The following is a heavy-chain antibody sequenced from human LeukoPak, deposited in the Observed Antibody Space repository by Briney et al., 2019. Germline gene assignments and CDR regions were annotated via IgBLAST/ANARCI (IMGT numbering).Heavy chain of an antibody. D-gene: IGHD5-12*01. J-gene: IGHJ4*02. CDR3: ARGSNSGYHYDY. CDR2: MYYSGST. Sequence: SETLSLTCTVYGGSISSYYWSWIRQPPGKGLEWIGYMYYSGSTNYNPSLKSRVTISVDTSKSQFSLKLSSVTAADTAVYCCARGSNSGYHYDYWGQGTVVSVSS. CDR1: GGSISSYY. V-gene: IGHV4-59*01.